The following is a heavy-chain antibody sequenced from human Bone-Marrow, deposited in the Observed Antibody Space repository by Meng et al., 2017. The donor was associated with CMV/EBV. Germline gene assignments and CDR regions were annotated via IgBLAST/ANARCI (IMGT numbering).Heavy chain of an antibody. CDR2: IYHSGST. CDR3: AAWGSGYYPFDY. D-gene: IGHD3-22*01. J-gene: IGHJ4*02. Sequence: AVSGGSISSSHWWSWVRQPPGKGLEWIGEIYHSGSTNYNPSLKSRVTISVDKSKNQFSLKLSSVTAADTAVYYCAAWGSGYYPFDYWGQGTLVTVSS. V-gene: IGHV4-4*02. CDR1: GGSISSSHW.